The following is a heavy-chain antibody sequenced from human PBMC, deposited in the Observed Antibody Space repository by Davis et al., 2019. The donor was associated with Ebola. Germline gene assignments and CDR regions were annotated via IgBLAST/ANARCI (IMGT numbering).Heavy chain of an antibody. CDR2: ISSSSDSV. V-gene: IGHV3-48*02. J-gene: IGHJ5*02. D-gene: IGHD3-10*01. CDR1: RFTFSNFG. Sequence: GESLKISCVASRFTFSNFGMYWFRQAPGKGLEWIAYISSSSDSVYYADSVEGRFTISRDNARNSLYLQMNGLRDEDTAVYYCARSYLISTWGQGTLVTVSS. CDR3: ARSYLIST.